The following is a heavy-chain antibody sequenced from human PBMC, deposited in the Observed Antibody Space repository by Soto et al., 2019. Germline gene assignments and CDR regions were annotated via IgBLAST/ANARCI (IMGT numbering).Heavy chain of an antibody. CDR3: ARVERGTATTVVDAFDI. D-gene: IGHD2-21*02. CDR1: GGFVSSGSYY. CDR2: MSHSGGT. V-gene: IGHV4-34*01. Sequence: QVQLQQWGAGLLKPSETLSLTCAVYGGFVSSGSYYWSWIRQPPGKGLEWIGEMSHSGGTHFNPSLTSRVTISVDPSKNHSSLKMSAVTAADTALYYCARVERGTATTVVDAFDIWGPGTMVTVSS. J-gene: IGHJ3*02.